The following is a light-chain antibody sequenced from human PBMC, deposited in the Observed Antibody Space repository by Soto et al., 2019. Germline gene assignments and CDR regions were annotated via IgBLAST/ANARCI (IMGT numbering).Light chain of an antibody. CDR3: QTWGTGIVV. CDR2: LNSDGSH. J-gene: IGLJ2*01. Sequence: QSVLTQSPSASASLGASVKLTCTLSSGHSSYAIAWHQQQPEKGPRYLMKLNSDGSHSKGDGIPDRFSGSSSGAERYLTISSLQSEDEADSYCQTWGTGIVVFGGGTTLTVL. CDR1: SGHSSYA. V-gene: IGLV4-69*01.